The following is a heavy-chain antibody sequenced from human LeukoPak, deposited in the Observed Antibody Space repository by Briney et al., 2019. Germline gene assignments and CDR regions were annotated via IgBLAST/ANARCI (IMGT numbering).Heavy chain of an antibody. V-gene: IGHV1-69*05. J-gene: IGHJ4*02. D-gene: IGHD4-11*01. CDR2: IIPIFGTA. CDR1: GGTFSSYA. Sequence: ASVKVSCKASGGTFSSYAISWVRPAPGQGLEWMGGIIPIFGTANYAQKLQGRVTMTTDTSTSTAYMELRSLRSDDTAVYYCARLAVTTRRGFDYWGQGTLVTVSS. CDR3: ARLAVTTRRGFDY.